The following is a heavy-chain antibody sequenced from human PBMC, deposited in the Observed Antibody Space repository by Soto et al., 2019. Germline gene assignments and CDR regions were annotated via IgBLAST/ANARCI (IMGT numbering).Heavy chain of an antibody. J-gene: IGHJ5*02. CDR1: GYSFTSHY. Sequence: ASVKVSCKAIGYSFTSHYMPWVRQAPGQGLEWMGTIYPGGVNIGYAQKFKGRVTMTKDTSTNTVYMELNRLTSEDTAVYYCGRDQSWHHLVWWFDPWGQGTLVTVSS. CDR3: GRDQSWHHLVWWFDP. CDR2: IYPGGVNI. V-gene: IGHV1-46*03. D-gene: IGHD6-13*01.